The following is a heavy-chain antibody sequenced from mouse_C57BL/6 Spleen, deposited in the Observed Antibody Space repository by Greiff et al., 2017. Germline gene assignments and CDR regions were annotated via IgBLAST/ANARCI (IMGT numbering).Heavy chain of an antibody. CDR3: ARGIYDGYHYAMDY. J-gene: IGHJ4*01. D-gene: IGHD2-3*01. CDR2: ISSGGSYT. V-gene: IGHV5-6*01. CDR1: GFTFSSSG. Sequence: EVKLLESGGDLVKPGGSLKLSCAASGFTFSSSGMSWVRQTPDKRLEWVATISSGGSYTYYPDSVKGRFTISRDNAKNTLYLQMSSLKSEDTAMYYCARGIYDGYHYAMDYWGQGTSVTVSS.